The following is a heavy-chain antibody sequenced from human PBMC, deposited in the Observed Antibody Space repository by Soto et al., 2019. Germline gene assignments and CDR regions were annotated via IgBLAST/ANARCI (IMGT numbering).Heavy chain of an antibody. CDR1: GLTFSSYW. V-gene: IGHV3-7*01. Sequence: PGGSLRLSCAASGLTFSSYWMSWVRQAPGKGLEWVANIKQDGSERYYVDSVKGRFTISRDNAKNSLYLQMDSLRDEDTAVYYCARESRFLEWLSLNWFDPWGQGTLVTVSS. CDR3: ARESRFLEWLSLNWFDP. J-gene: IGHJ5*02. CDR2: IKQDGSER. D-gene: IGHD3-3*01.